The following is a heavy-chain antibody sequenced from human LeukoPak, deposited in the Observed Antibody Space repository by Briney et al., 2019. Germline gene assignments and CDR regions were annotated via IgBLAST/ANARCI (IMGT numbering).Heavy chain of an antibody. CDR3: ARGHYDFWSGYYSGSNWFDP. V-gene: IGHV4-34*01. D-gene: IGHD3-3*01. Sequence: PSETLSLTCAVYGGSFSGYYWSWIRQPPGKGLEWIGEINHSGSTNYNPSLKSRVTISVDTSKNQFSLKLSSVTAADTAVYYCARGHYDFWSGYYSGSNWFDPWGQGTLATVSS. J-gene: IGHJ5*02. CDR2: INHSGST. CDR1: GGSFSGYY.